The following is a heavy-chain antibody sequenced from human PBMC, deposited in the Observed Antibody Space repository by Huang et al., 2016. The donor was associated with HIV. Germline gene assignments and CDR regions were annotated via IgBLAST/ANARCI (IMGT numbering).Heavy chain of an antibody. CDR2: ISYDEDNK. Sequence: QILLIESGGGVVQPGRSLRLSCAAFGFTFGSYGMHWVRQAPGKGLEWVAVISYDEDNKDYADSGRGRFNISRDNSKNTLYLQMNSLRIEDTAVYYCARGPIRFLAWLLNFDYWGQGALVTVSS. D-gene: IGHD3-3*01. CDR1: GFTFGSYG. V-gene: IGHV3-30*03. J-gene: IGHJ4*02. CDR3: ARGPIRFLAWLLNFDY.